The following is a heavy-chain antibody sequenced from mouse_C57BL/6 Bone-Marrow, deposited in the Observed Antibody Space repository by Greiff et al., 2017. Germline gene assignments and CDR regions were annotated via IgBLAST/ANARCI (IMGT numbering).Heavy chain of an antibody. CDR3: ARGKPYYLDY. CDR1: GSTFTSSW. J-gene: IGHJ2*01. V-gene: IGHV1-61*01. CDR2: FFPSDSET. Sequence: QVQLQQSGAELVRLGSSVKLSCKASGSTFTSSWLAWVKQRPGQGLEWIGNFFPSDSETHYNQKFKDKATLTVDKSSSTAYMQLSSLTSEDSAVYYCARGKPYYLDYWGQGTTLTVSS.